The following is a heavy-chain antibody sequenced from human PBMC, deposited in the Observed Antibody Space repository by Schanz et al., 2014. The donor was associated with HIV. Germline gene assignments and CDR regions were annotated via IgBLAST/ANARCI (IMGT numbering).Heavy chain of an antibody. CDR3: AKARNSWSFWSSFSSPWDYYYYDMDI. D-gene: IGHD3-3*01. J-gene: IGHJ6*02. CDR2: ISGSSIT. Sequence: EVQLVESGGGLIQPGGSLRLSCAASGFTVSNNYMSWVRQAPGKGLEWVSAISGSSITYSADSVKGRYTVSRDKSKNMLFLQMNNLRVEDTAVYYCAKARNSWSFWSSFSSPWDYYYYDMDIWGQGTAVTVSS. V-gene: IGHV3-53*01. CDR1: GFTVSNNY.